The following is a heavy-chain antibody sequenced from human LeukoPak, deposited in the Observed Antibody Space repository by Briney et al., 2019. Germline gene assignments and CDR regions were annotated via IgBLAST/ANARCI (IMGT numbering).Heavy chain of an antibody. D-gene: IGHD5-12*01. CDR1: GFTFSRDS. V-gene: IGHV3-21*01. J-gene: IGHJ3*02. CDR3: ARGGGYSGYDLDAFDI. CDR2: ISSSSTYI. Sequence: KTGGSLRLPCAASGFTFSRDSMNWVRQAPGKGLEWVSSISSSSTYIYYADSVKGRFTISRDNAKNSLHLQMNSLRAEDTAVYYCARGGGYSGYDLDAFDIWGQGTMVTVSS.